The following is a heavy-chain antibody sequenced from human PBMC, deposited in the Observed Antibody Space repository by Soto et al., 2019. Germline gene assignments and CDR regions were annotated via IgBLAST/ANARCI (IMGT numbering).Heavy chain of an antibody. CDR3: ARTLDYGHMDV. Sequence: PSETLPLPYTVSGGNVRDHDWRWIRRPPGRGLEWIGYLYRSGSTKYNPSLKSRLTLSVDTSKNQFSLKLSSVTAADTAVYYCARTLDYGHMDVWGKGTTVTVSS. CDR1: GGNVRDHD. V-gene: IGHV4-4*09. J-gene: IGHJ6*03. D-gene: IGHD3-16*01. CDR2: LYRSGST.